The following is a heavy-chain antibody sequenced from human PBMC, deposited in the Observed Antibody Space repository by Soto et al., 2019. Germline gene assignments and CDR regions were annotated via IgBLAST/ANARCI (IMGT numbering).Heavy chain of an antibody. V-gene: IGHV3-48*02. Sequence: EVQLVVSGGGLVQPGGSLRLSCAASGFTFSSFSMNWVRQAPGKGLEWVSYISPTSSTIYYAESVKGRFTISRDNVKNSRYLQMNSLRDEDTAVYYCARGSSGSDSWGQGTLVTVSS. D-gene: IGHD3-22*01. CDR1: GFTFSSFS. CDR2: ISPTSSTI. CDR3: ARGSSGSDS. J-gene: IGHJ4*02.